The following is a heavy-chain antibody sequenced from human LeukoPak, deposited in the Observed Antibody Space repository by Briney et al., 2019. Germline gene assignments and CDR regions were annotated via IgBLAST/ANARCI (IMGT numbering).Heavy chain of an antibody. CDR2: INPSGGST. CDR1: GYTFTSYC. V-gene: IGHV1-46*01. D-gene: IGHD2-2*01. J-gene: IGHJ5*02. CDR3: ARDRRAYCSRTSCLAFDP. Sequence: GASVKVSCKASGYTFTSYCMHWVRQAPGQGLEWMGIINPSGGSTSYARKFQGRVTMTRDTSTSTVYMELSSLRSEDTAVYYCARDRRAYCSRTSCLAFDPWGQGTLVTVSS.